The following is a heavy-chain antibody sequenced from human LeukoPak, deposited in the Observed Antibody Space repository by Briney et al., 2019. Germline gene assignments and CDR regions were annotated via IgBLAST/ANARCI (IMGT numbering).Heavy chain of an antibody. CDR1: GFTYSSYW. V-gene: IGHV3-74*01. CDR3: ARERDYYDSSGYSSPWG. J-gene: IGHJ4*02. D-gene: IGHD3-22*01. Sequence: GGSLRLSCAASGFTYSSYWMHWVRQAPGKGLVWVSLINSDGSSTSYADSVKGRFTISRDNAKNTLYLQMNSLRAEDTAVYYCARERDYYDSSGYSSPWGWGQGTLVTVSS. CDR2: INSDGSST.